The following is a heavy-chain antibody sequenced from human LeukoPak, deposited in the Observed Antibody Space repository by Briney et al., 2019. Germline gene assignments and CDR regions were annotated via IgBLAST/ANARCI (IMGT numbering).Heavy chain of an antibody. CDR3: ARRGGVAGTALDY. V-gene: IGHV4-39*01. CDR1: SASISTYY. Sequence: SETLSLTCTVSSASISTYYWGWIRQPPGKGLEWIGSIYYSGSTYYNPSLKSRVTISVDTSKNQFSLKLSSVTAADTAVYYCARRGGVAGTALDYWGQGTLVTVSS. CDR2: IYYSGST. J-gene: IGHJ4*02. D-gene: IGHD6-19*01.